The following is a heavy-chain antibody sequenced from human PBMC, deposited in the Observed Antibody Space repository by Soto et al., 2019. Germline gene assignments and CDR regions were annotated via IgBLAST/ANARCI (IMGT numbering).Heavy chain of an antibody. J-gene: IGHJ4*01. CDR2: CYYSGTT. D-gene: IGHD3-3*01. Sequence: SETLSLTCIVSGGTVSGGSYYCSWVRRAPVKGLDRIGHCYYSGTTKYNPSLKSRVTISVDTSNNHFSLKINSVTAADTAIYYFVLDCWSPELRCDCWGRGILFTVAS. V-gene: IGHV4-61*03. CDR3: VLDCWSPELRCDC. CDR1: GGTVSGGSYY.